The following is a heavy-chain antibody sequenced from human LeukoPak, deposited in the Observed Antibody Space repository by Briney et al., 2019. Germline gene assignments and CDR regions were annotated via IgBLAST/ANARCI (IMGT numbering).Heavy chain of an antibody. V-gene: IGHV4-38-2*02. Sequence: SETLSLTCTVSGYSISSGYYWGWIRQPPGKGLEWIGSIYHSGSTYYNPSLKSRVTISVDTSKNQFSLKLSSVTAADTAVYYCARGMEWEPRDYYFDYWGQGTLVTVPS. CDR3: ARGMEWEPRDYYFDY. D-gene: IGHD1-26*01. J-gene: IGHJ4*02. CDR2: IYHSGST. CDR1: GYSISSGYY.